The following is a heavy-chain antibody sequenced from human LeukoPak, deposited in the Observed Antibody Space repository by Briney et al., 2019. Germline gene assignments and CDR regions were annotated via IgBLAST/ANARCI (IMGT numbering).Heavy chain of an antibody. Sequence: GGSLRLSCAASGFTFSSYAMHWVRQAPGKGLEWVAVISYDGSNKYYADSVKGRFTISRDNSKNTLYLQMNSLRAEDTAVYYCARDQSNRQQWLVSYYYYGMDVWGQGTTVTVSS. CDR1: GFTFSSYA. CDR3: ARDQSNRQQWLVSYYYYGMDV. CDR2: ISYDGSNK. V-gene: IGHV3-30-3*01. J-gene: IGHJ6*02. D-gene: IGHD6-19*01.